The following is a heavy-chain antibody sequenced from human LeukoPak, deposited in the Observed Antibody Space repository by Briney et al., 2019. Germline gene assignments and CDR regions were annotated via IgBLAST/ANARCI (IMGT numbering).Heavy chain of an antibody. V-gene: IGHV1-69*13. CDR3: ARASGWGYYYYYYMDV. Sequence: GASVKVSCKASGYTFTGYYMHWVRQAPGQGLEWMGGIIPIFGTANYAQKFQGRVTITADESTSTAYMELSSLRSEDTAVYYCARASGWGYYYYYYMDVWDKGTTVTISS. CDR1: GYTFTGYY. J-gene: IGHJ6*03. D-gene: IGHD6-19*01. CDR2: IIPIFGTA.